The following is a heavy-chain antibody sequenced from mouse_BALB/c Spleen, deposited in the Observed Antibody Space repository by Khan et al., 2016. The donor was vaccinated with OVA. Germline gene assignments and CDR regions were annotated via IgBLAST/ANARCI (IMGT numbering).Heavy chain of an antibody. CDR2: ISDLAYTI. CDR1: GFTFSDYG. V-gene: IGHV5-15*02. D-gene: IGHD1-2*01. CDR3: ARGGGTAPFAY. J-gene: IGHJ3*01. Sequence: EVELVESGGGLVQPGGSRKLSCAASGFTFSDYGMAWVRQAPGKGPEWVAFISDLAYTIYYGDAVTGRFTISRENTKNPLYLAMSRLRSEDTAIYDCARGGGTAPFAYWGLGTLVTVSA.